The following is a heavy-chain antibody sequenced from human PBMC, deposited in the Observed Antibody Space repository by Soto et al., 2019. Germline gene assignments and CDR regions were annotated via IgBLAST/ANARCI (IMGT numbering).Heavy chain of an antibody. CDR2: IYDNGTT. CDR3: VRTIPSGRNSGLYG. V-gene: IGHV3-53*01. Sequence: PGGSLRLSCAASGLTVSNAYMAWVRQAPGMGLEWVSVIYDNGTTYYADSVKGRFTISRDTSTNTLSLQMDSLRAEDTAVYYCVRTIPSGRNSGLYGCGQGTTVTVSS. J-gene: IGHJ6*02. CDR1: GLTVSNAY. D-gene: IGHD3-10*01.